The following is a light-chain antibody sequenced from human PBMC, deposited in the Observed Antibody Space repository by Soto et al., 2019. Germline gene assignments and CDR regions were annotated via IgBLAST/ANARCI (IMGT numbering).Light chain of an antibody. CDR3: SSYTSSSPLV. Sequence: QSALTQPASGSGSPGQSITISCTGTSSGVGGYNYVSWYQQHPGKDPKLMIYDVSNRPSGVSDRFSDSKSSNTASLTISGLQAEGEADYYCSSYTSSSPLVFGGGTQLTVL. V-gene: IGLV2-14*01. J-gene: IGLJ2*01. CDR2: DVS. CDR1: SSGVGGYNY.